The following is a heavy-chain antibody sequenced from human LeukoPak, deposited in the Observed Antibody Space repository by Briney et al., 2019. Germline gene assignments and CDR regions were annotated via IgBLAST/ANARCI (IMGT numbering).Heavy chain of an antibody. CDR3: RREYGRNDYPDY. CDR2: ISRSGSAI. Sequence: PGGSLRLSCAASGFTFRSYEMNWVRQAPGKGLEWVSYISRSGSAIYYADSVKDRFTISRDNAKNSLFLQMNSLRAEDTAVYYCRREYGRNDYPDYWGQGTLVTASS. V-gene: IGHV3-48*03. CDR1: GFTFRSYE. J-gene: IGHJ4*02. D-gene: IGHD1-1*01.